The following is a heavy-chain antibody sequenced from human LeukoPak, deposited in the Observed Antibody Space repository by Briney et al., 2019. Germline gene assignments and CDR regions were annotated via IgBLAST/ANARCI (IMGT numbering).Heavy chain of an antibody. J-gene: IGHJ4*02. V-gene: IGHV1-2*02. D-gene: IGHD3-16*01. CDR3: ATRGLGIEFDD. CDR1: GITFTAYY. CDR2: IDPNYGGT. Sequence: GASVKVSCTTSGITFTAYYIYWVRQAPGQGLEWMGWIDPNYGGTNYAQKFQGRVSMTRDTSISTAYMELSSLTSDDTAVYFCATRGLGIEFDDWGQGTPVTVSS.